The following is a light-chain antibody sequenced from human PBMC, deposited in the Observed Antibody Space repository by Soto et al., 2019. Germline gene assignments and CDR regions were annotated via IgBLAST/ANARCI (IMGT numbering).Light chain of an antibody. CDR1: RGGSVY. V-gene: IGKV3-20*01. CDR3: QQYGNSPQT. Sequence: VFWQSLHTVSLSPEERETLSRMSKRGGSVYLDWYQQKPGQAPRLLISGASRRATGIPDRFSGSASGTDFTLTISRLEPEDFAVYYCQQYGNSPQTFGQGTKLDIK. J-gene: IGKJ1*01. CDR2: GAS.